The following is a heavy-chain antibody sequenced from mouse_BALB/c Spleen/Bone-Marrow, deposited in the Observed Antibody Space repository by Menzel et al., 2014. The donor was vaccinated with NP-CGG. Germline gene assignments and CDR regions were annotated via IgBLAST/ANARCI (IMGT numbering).Heavy chain of an antibody. Sequence: VQLVEYGAELVKTGAPVKLSCKASGYTFTSYWMNWVKQRPGRGLVWIGRIDPSDSETHYNQKFKDKATLTVDKSSSTAYIQLSSLTAEDAAVYYCARSIGDVAMHDSGQGASGPVSS. J-gene: IGHJ4*01. V-gene: IGHV1-69*02. CDR2: IDPSDSET. D-gene: IGHD2-13*01. CDR3: ARSIGDVAMHD. CDR1: GYTFTSYW.